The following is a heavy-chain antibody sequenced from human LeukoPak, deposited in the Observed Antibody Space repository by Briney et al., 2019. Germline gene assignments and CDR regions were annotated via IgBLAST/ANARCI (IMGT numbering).Heavy chain of an antibody. CDR2: ISGSGGST. Sequence: PGGSLRLSCAVSGVNNYAISWVRQAPGKGLEWASVISGSGGSTYYADSVKGRFTISRGTSENTIYLQMNSLRAEDTAVCYCAKVSLGYCSSTRCAHMDVWGKGTTVTVSS. J-gene: IGHJ6*03. V-gene: IGHV3-23*01. D-gene: IGHD2-2*01. CDR1: GVNNYA. CDR3: AKVSLGYCSSTRCAHMDV.